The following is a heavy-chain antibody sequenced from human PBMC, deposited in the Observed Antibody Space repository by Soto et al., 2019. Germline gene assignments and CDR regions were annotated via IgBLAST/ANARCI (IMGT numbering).Heavy chain of an antibody. CDR1: GYTFTSYG. CDR2: ISAYNGNT. D-gene: IGHD4-17*01. V-gene: IGHV1-18*04. J-gene: IGHJ4*02. Sequence: ASVKVSCKASGYTFTSYGISWVRQAPGQGLEWMGWISAYNGNTNYAQKLQGRVTMTTDTSTSTAYMELRSLRSDDTAVYYCARDRYGDYEFRFDYWGQGTLVTVSS. CDR3: ARDRYGDYEFRFDY.